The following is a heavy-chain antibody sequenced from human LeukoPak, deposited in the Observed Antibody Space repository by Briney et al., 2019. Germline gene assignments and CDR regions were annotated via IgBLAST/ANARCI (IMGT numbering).Heavy chain of an antibody. D-gene: IGHD6-6*01. CDR3: ARGWRQLAWKYYFDY. J-gene: IGHJ4*02. Sequence: SETLSLTCTVSGGSISSSSYYWGWIRQPPGKGLEWIGSIYYSGSTYYNPSLKSRVTISVDTSKNQFSLKLSSVTAADTAVYYCARGWRQLAWKYYFDYWGQGTLVTVSS. V-gene: IGHV4-39*01. CDR1: GGSISSSSYY. CDR2: IYYSGST.